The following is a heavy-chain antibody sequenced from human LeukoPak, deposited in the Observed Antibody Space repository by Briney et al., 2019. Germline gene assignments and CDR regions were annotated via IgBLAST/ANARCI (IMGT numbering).Heavy chain of an antibody. D-gene: IGHD3-10*01. V-gene: IGHV3-30*18. CDR3: AKDIYGPGTYGGMDV. CDR2: ISYDGSNN. CDR1: GFTFSSYG. Sequence: GRSLRLSCAASGFTFSSYGMHWVRQAPGEGLEWVTLISYDGSNNYYAGSVKGRFTISRDNSKNTLDLQMNSLRAEDTAVYYCAKDIYGPGTYGGMDVWGKGTTVTVSS. J-gene: IGHJ6*04.